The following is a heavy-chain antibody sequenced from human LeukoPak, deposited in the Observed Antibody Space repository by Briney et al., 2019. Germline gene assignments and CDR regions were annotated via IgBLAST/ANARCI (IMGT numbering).Heavy chain of an antibody. Sequence: TSEILSLTCTVSGGSISSSSYYWGWIRQPPGKGLEWIGSIYYSGSTYYNPSLKSRVTISVETSKNQFSLKLSSVTAADTAVYYCARVSLGGYCSSTSCYKYYYYYMDVWGKGTTVTVSS. V-gene: IGHV4-39*01. CDR1: GGSISSSSYY. CDR3: ARVSLGGYCSSTSCYKYYYYYMDV. D-gene: IGHD2-2*02. CDR2: IYYSGST. J-gene: IGHJ6*03.